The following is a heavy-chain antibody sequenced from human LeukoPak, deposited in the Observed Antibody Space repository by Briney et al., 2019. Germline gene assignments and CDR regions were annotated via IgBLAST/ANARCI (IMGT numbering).Heavy chain of an antibody. CDR2: VYYSGST. Sequence: SETLSLTCTVSGGSISGSSYYWGWIRQPPGKGLEWIGSVYYSGSTCYNPSLKSRVTISVDTSKNQFSLKLSSVTAADTAVYYCARVGYSYGSHYFDYWGQGTLVTVSS. CDR3: ARVGYSYGSHYFDY. CDR1: GGSISGSSYY. V-gene: IGHV4-39*07. D-gene: IGHD5-18*01. J-gene: IGHJ4*02.